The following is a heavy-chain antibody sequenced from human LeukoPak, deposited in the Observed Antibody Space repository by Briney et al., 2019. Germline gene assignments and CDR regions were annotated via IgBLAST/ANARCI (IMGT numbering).Heavy chain of an antibody. CDR2: MNPNSGST. V-gene: IGHV1-8*03. CDR3: ARAGSSSLFYYYMDV. D-gene: IGHD2-15*01. CDR1: GYTFTTYD. Sequence: ASVKVSCKASGYTFTTYDINWVRQATGQGLEWMGWMNPNSGSTGYAQKFQGRVTITRNTSINTAYMELSSLRSEDTAVYYCARAGSSSLFYYYMDVWGKGTTVTASS. J-gene: IGHJ6*03.